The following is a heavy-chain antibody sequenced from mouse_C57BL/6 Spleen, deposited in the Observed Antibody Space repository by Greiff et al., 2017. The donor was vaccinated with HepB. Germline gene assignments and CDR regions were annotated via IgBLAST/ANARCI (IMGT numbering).Heavy chain of an antibody. V-gene: IGHV2-2*01. CDR3: ARIDSNYGYYAMDY. D-gene: IGHD2-5*01. CDR2: IWSGGST. Sequence: VQLQQSGPGLVQPSQSLSITCTVSGFSLTSYGVHWVRQSPGKGLEWLGVIWSGGSTDYNAAFISRLSISKDNSTSQVFFKMNSLQADDTAIYYCARIDSNYGYYAMDYWGQGTSVTVSS. J-gene: IGHJ4*01. CDR1: GFSLTSYG.